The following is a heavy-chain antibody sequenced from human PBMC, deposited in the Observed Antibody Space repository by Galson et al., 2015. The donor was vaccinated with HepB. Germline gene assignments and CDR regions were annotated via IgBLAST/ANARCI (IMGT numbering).Heavy chain of an antibody. CDR1: GFSFSASA. CDR2: IRNKANNHAT. Sequence: SLRLSCAASGFSFSASALHWVRQASGKGLEWIGRIRNKANNHATTYAASVKGRFTISRDDSKNTAYLQMNSLNTDDTGVYYCTRRLDLYDWGQGTLVTVSS. CDR3: TRRLDLYD. J-gene: IGHJ4*02. V-gene: IGHV3-73*01. D-gene: IGHD1-1*01.